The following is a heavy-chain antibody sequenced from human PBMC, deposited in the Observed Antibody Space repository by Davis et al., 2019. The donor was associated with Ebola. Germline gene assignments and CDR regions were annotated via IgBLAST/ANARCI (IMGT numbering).Heavy chain of an antibody. V-gene: IGHV6-1*01. J-gene: IGHJ6*04. CDR3: ARGWLRTGMDV. CDR1: GDSVSSAG. D-gene: IGHD5-12*01. CDR2: TYYKSKWYN. Sequence: HSQTLSLTCAISGDSVSSAGWNWIRQSPSRGLEWLGRTYYKSKWYNDYAVSVKSRITINPDTSNNHLSLQLNSVTPEDTAVYYCARGWLRTGMDVWGKGTTVTVSS.